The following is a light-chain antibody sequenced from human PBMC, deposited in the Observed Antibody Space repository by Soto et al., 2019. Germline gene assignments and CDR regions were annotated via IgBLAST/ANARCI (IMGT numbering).Light chain of an antibody. CDR1: QSVSSN. CDR3: PQYNNWPRT. J-gene: IGKJ1*01. V-gene: IGKV3-15*01. Sequence: EIVMTQSPATLSVSPGERATLSCRASQSVSSNLAWYQQKPGQAPRLLIYGASTRATDIPARFSGSGSGTEFTLTISSLQSEDFALSYCPQYNNWPRTFGQGTTVEIK. CDR2: GAS.